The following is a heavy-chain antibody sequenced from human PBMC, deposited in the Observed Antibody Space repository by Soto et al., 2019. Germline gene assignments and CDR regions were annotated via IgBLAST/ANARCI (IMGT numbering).Heavy chain of an antibody. CDR2: VNTYNGNP. J-gene: IGHJ4*02. CDR3: ARDSQYSTSWQRFDS. Sequence: QVQLVQSGGELKKPGASVKVSCKASGYTFTNYAISWVRQAPGRGLEWMGWVNTYNGNPNYAQIFQGRVTMTTDTSTGTAYMELRILKSDDSAIYYCARDSQYSTSWQRFDSWGQGTLVTVSS. V-gene: IGHV1-18*01. CDR1: GYTFTNYA. D-gene: IGHD6-13*01.